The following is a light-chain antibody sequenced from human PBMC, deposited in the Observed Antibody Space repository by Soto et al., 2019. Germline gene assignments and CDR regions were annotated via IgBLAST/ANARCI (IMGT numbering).Light chain of an antibody. CDR3: CAYAGSSPYV. CDR2: EVS. CDR1: SSDIGAYKY. V-gene: IGLV2-14*01. Sequence: QSALTQPASVSGSPGQSITISCTGTSSDIGAYKYVSWYQQHPGKAPKLMIYEVSNRPSGVSNRFSGSKSGNTASLTISGLQAEDEADYYCCAYAGSSPYVFGSGTKVTVL. J-gene: IGLJ1*01.